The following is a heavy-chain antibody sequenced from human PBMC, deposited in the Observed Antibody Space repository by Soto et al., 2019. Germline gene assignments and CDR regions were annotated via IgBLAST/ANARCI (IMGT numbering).Heavy chain of an antibody. Sequence: PGGSLRLSCAASGFTFSTYWMTWVRQAPGKGLEWVANINQDGSEKYCVDSVQGRFTISRDNAKNSLYLQMKSLRAEDTAVYYCARYGPDYNNDYWGFNTYYGMDVWGQGTTVTVSS. CDR2: INQDGSEK. CDR3: ARYGPDYNNDYWGFNTYYGMDV. J-gene: IGHJ6*02. D-gene: IGHD4-4*01. V-gene: IGHV3-7*01. CDR1: GFTFSTYW.